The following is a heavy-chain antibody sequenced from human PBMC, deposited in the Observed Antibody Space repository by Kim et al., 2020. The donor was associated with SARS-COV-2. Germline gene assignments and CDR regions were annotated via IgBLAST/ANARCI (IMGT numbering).Heavy chain of an antibody. Sequence: SETLSLTCTVSGGSISNSNSYWGWVRQPPGKGLEWIGRIYYSGTTNYNPSLKSRVTISVDTSKNQFSLTLSSVTASDTAVYYCARQSPTSGDYWGQGTLVTVSS. J-gene: IGHJ4*02. CDR2: IYYSGTT. CDR1: GGSISNSNSY. CDR3: ARQSPTSGDY. D-gene: IGHD3-10*01. V-gene: IGHV4-39*01.